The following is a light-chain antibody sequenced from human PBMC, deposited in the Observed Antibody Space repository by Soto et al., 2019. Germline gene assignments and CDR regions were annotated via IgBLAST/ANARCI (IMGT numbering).Light chain of an antibody. J-gene: IGKJ1*01. CDR1: QNVATN. Sequence: IVMTRSPVTLSMSPGDRATLSCRASQNVATNVAWYQQKPGQAPRLLIYGASIRATGVPARFSGSGSGTEFTLTIDSLQSEDFAVFYCHQATSGLRTFGRGTRVEV. CDR3: HQATSGLRT. V-gene: IGKV3-15*01. CDR2: GAS.